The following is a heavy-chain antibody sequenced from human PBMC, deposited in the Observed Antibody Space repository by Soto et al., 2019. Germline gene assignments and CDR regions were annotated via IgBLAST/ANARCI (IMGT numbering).Heavy chain of an antibody. CDR1: GGSFSGYY. Sequence: PSETLSLTCAVYGGSFSGYYWSWIRQPPGKGLEWVGEINHSGSTNYNPSLKSRVTISVDTSKNQFSLKLSSVTAADTAVYYCARQTGTARELWGQGTLVTVSS. D-gene: IGHD1-1*01. CDR2: INHSGST. CDR3: ARQTGTAREL. J-gene: IGHJ4*02. V-gene: IGHV4-34*01.